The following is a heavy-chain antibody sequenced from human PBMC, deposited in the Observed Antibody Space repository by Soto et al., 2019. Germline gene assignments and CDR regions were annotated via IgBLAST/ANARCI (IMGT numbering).Heavy chain of an antibody. CDR3: AKVGELFRIAAADFDY. Sequence: EVQLLESGGGLVQPGGSLRLSCAASGFTFSSYAMSWVRQAPGKGLEWVSAISGSGGSTYYADSVKGRFTISRDNSKNTLYLQMNSLRAEDTAVYYCAKVGELFRIAAADFDYWGQGTLVTVSS. CDR2: ISGSGGST. V-gene: IGHV3-23*01. J-gene: IGHJ4*02. CDR1: GFTFSSYA. D-gene: IGHD6-13*01.